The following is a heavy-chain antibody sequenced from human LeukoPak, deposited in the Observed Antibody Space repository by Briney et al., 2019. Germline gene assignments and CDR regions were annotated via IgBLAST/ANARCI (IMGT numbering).Heavy chain of an antibody. D-gene: IGHD5-18*01. CDR2: INHSGST. CDR3: ARERDSYGLVMDV. V-gene: IGHV4-34*01. Sequence: PSETLSLTCAVYGGSFSGYYWSWIRQPPGKGLEWIGEINHSGSTNYNPSLKSRVTISVDTSKNQFSLKLSSVTAADTAVYYCARERDSYGLVMDVWSQGTTVTVSS. J-gene: IGHJ6*02. CDR1: GGSFSGYY.